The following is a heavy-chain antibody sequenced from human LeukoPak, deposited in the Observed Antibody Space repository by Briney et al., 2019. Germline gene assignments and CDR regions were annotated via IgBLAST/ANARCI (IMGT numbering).Heavy chain of an antibody. V-gene: IGHV3-23*01. J-gene: IGHJ3*02. CDR1: GFTFSTFA. CDR2: ISASGGRT. D-gene: IGHD6-19*01. Sequence: GGSLRLSCAASGFTFSTFAVSWVRQAPGKGLEWVSAISASGGRTYYADSVKGRFTISRDNSKNTLYLQMSSLRAEDTGVYYCARGAVAGHDAFDIWGQGTMVTVSS. CDR3: ARGAVAGHDAFDI.